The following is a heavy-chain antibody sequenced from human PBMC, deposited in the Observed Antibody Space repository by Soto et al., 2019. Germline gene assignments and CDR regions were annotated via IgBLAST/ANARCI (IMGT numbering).Heavy chain of an antibody. D-gene: IGHD3-10*01. CDR3: TSLMVRGVMWLDY. CDR2: INQDGSEK. CDR1: WFSFSSHS. V-gene: IGHV3-7*05. Sequence: GGVLILSCVASWFSFSSHSISWVRKAPGKGPEWVANINQDGSEKYYVDSVKGRFTISRDNAKNSLYLQMNSLSAEDTAVYYCTSLMVRGVMWLDYWGQGALVTVSS. J-gene: IGHJ4*02.